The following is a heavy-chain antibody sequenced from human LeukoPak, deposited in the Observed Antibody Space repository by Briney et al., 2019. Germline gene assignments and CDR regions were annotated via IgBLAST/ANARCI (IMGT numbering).Heavy chain of an antibody. CDR3: ARLGEGLWFGEFYDY. V-gene: IGHV4-59*08. D-gene: IGHD3-10*01. J-gene: IGHJ4*02. CDR2: IYYSGST. Sequence: PSETLSLTCTVSGGSISSYYWSWIRQPPGKGLERIGYIYYSGSTNYNPSLKSRVTISVDTSKNQFSLKLSSVTAADTAVYYCARLGEGLWFGEFYDYWGQGTLVTVSS. CDR1: GGSISSYY.